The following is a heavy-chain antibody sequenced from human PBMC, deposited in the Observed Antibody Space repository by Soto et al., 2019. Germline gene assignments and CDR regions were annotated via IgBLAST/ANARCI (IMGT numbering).Heavy chain of an antibody. D-gene: IGHD3-3*01. J-gene: IGHJ4*02. CDR2: ISASGART. CDR1: GFTFNMYA. CDR3: AKGADYDFWSGLFPYFDY. V-gene: IGHV3-23*01. Sequence: PGGSLRLSCAASGFTFNMYAMNWVRQAPGKGLEWVSGISASGARTNATDSVRGRFTISKDNSKNTVYLQRTSLRAEDTAVYYCAKGADYDFWSGLFPYFDYWGQGTVVTVS.